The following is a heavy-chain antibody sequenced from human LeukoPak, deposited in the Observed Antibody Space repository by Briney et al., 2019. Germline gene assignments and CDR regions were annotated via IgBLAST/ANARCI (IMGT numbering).Heavy chain of an antibody. CDR3: AGIAAAGSFNWFDP. D-gene: IGHD6-13*01. Sequence: ASVTVSCKASGYTFTGYYMHWVRQAPGQGLEWMGWINPNSGGTNYAQKFQGRVTMTRDTSISTAYMELSRLRSDDTAVYYCAGIAAAGSFNWFDPWGQGTLVTVSS. CDR2: INPNSGGT. CDR1: GYTFTGYY. J-gene: IGHJ5*02. V-gene: IGHV1-2*02.